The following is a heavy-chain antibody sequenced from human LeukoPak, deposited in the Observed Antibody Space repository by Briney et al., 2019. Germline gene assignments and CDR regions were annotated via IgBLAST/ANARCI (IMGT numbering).Heavy chain of an antibody. CDR2: IYSGGST. J-gene: IGHJ6*03. V-gene: IGHV3-53*01. CDR3: ARDGTGYSSGWYLYMDV. D-gene: IGHD6-19*01. CDR1: GFTLSSKY. Sequence: GWSLRLSCAASGFTLSSKYMSWVRQAPGKEVEWVSGIYSGGSTYYADSVKGPFTISRDNSKNTLYLQMNSLRAEDTAVYYCARDGTGYSSGWYLYMDVWGKGTTVTVSS.